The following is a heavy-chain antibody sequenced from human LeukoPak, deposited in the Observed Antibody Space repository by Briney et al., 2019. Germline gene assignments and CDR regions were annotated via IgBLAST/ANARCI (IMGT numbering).Heavy chain of an antibody. J-gene: IGHJ5*02. CDR3: ARDHLEVLTGP. D-gene: IGHD3-9*01. V-gene: IGHV1-46*01. CDR1: GYTFTSYY. CDR2: INPSGGST. Sequence: ASVKVSCKASGYTFTSYYMHWVRQAPGQGLEWMGIINPSGGSTSYAQKFQGRVTMTRDTSTSTVYMELSRLRSDDTAVYYCARDHLEVLTGPWGQGTLVTVSS.